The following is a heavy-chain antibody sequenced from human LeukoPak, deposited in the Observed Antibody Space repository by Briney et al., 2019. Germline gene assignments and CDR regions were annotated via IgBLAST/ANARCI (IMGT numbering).Heavy chain of an antibody. CDR1: GFTFSSYG. Sequence: GGSLRLSCAASGFTFSSYGMHWVRQAPGKGLEWVAFIRYDGSNKYYADSVKGRFTISRDNSKNTLYLQMDSLGAEDTAVYYCAKLGFGEPIGDYWGQGTLVTVSS. CDR2: IRYDGSNK. CDR3: AKLGFGEPIGDY. V-gene: IGHV3-30*02. D-gene: IGHD3-10*01. J-gene: IGHJ4*02.